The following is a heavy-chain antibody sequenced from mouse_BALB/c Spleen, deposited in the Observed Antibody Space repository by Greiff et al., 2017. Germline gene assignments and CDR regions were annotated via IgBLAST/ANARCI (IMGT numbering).Heavy chain of an antibody. D-gene: IGHD2-4*01. CDR1: GYSFTSYW. Sequence: VQLQQSGTVLARPGASVKMSCKASGYSFTSYWMHWVKQRPGQGLEWIGAIYPGNSDTSYNQKFKGKAKLTAVTSASTAYMELSSLTNEDSAVYYCARREDDFYWYFDVWGAGTTVTVSS. J-gene: IGHJ1*01. CDR2: IYPGNSDT. V-gene: IGHV1-5*01. CDR3: ARREDDFYWYFDV.